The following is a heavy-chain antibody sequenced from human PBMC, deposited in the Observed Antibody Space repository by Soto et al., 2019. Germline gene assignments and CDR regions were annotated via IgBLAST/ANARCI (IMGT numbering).Heavy chain of an antibody. CDR2: INPATGAA. CDR3: GKGGWVGVSGSAAFEM. J-gene: IGHJ3*02. Sequence: QLHLVQSGAVVKKPGASVTVSCSASGYPVTAYYMHWVRQAPGRGLEWMGGINPATGAAKYKQTFQGRVTIARDTSTSKVFKELNGLTAEDTAVFYGGKGGWVGVSGSAAFEMWGQGTLVTVSS. V-gene: IGHV1-2*02. CDR1: GYPVTAYY. D-gene: IGHD3-3*01.